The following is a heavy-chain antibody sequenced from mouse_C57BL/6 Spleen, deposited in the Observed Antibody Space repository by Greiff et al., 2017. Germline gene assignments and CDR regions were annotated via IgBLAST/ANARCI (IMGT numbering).Heavy chain of an antibody. CDR1: GYTFTDYY. V-gene: IGHV1-26*01. D-gene: IGHD1-1*01. Sequence: EVQLQQSGPELVKPGASVKISCKASGYTFTDYYMNWVKQSHGKSLEWIGDINPNNGGTSYNQKFKGKATLTVDKSSSTAYMELRSLTSEDSAVYYCAPTVVGNYAMDYWGQGTSVTVSS. CDR3: APTVVGNYAMDY. J-gene: IGHJ4*01. CDR2: INPNNGGT.